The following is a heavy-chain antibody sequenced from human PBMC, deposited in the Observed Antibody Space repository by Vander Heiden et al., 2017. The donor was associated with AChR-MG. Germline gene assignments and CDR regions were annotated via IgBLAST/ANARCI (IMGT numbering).Heavy chain of an antibody. Sequence: EVQLLESGGGLVQRGGSLRLSCAASKFTFINYAMSWVRQAPGKGLEWVSAISGSGGSSYYADSVKGRFTISRDNSKNTLYLQMNSLRAEDTAVYYCAKAPYYYDSSGFSDYWGQGTLVTVSS. CDR2: ISGSGGSS. CDR1: KFTFINYA. D-gene: IGHD3-22*01. CDR3: AKAPYYYDSSGFSDY. J-gene: IGHJ4*02. V-gene: IGHV3-23*01.